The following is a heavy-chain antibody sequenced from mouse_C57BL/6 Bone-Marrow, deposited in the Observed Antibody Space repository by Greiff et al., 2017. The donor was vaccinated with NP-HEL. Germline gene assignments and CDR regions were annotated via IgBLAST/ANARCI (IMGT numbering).Heavy chain of an antibody. Sequence: QVQLQQSGPELVKPGASVKISCKASGYSFTSYYIHWVKQRPGQGLELIGWIYPGSGNTKYNEKFKGKATLTADTSSSTAYMQLSSLTSEDSAVYYRARNPSYGSSYDYWGQGTTLTVSS. V-gene: IGHV1-66*01. D-gene: IGHD1-1*01. CDR2: IYPGSGNT. J-gene: IGHJ2*01. CDR3: ARNPSYGSSYDY. CDR1: GYSFTSYY.